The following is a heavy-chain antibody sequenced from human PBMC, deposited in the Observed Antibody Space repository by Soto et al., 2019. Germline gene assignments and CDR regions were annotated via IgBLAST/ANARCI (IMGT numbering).Heavy chain of an antibody. CDR2: ISYDGSNK. D-gene: IGHD6-13*01. Sequence: PGGSLRLSCAASGFTFSSYAMHWVRQAPGKGLEWVAVISYDGSNKYYADSVKGRFTISRDNSKNTLYLQMNSLRAEDTAVYYCAGSDSSSWPSAFDYWGQGTLVTVSS. J-gene: IGHJ4*02. V-gene: IGHV3-30-3*01. CDR3: AGSDSSSWPSAFDY. CDR1: GFTFSSYA.